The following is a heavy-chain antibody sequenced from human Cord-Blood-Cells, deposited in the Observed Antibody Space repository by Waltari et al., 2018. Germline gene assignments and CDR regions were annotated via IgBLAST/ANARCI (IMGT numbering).Heavy chain of an antibody. CDR3: ARPNSSGYYDAFDI. Sequence: QVPLVQSGAEVKKPGASVKVSCKASGYTFTGYYMPWVRQAPGQGLEWMGWINPNSGGTNYAQKFQGRVTMTRDTSISTAYMELSRLRSDDTAVYYCARPNSSGYYDAFDIWGQGTMVIVSS. CDR1: GYTFTGYY. D-gene: IGHD3-22*01. J-gene: IGHJ3*02. CDR2: INPNSGGT. V-gene: IGHV1-2*02.